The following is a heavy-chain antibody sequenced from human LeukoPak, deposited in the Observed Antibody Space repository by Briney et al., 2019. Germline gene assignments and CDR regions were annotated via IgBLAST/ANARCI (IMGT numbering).Heavy chain of an antibody. CDR3: ARAGWYFDY. V-gene: IGHV4-59*12. Sequence: SETLSLTCTVSGGSISSYYWSWIRQPPGKGLEWIGYIYYSGSTNYNPSLKSRVTISVDTSKNQFSLKLSSVTAADTAVYYCARAGWYFDYWGQGTLVTVSS. CDR1: GGSISSYY. CDR2: IYYSGST. J-gene: IGHJ4*02.